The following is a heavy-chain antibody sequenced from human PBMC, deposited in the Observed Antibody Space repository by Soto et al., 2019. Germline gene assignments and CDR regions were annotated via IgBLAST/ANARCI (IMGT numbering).Heavy chain of an antibody. D-gene: IGHD3-22*01. J-gene: IGHJ1*01. CDR3: ARDLDGLHDDTSGPFPRPG. CDR1: GGSISSDDYY. V-gene: IGHV4-30-4*01. Sequence: SETLSLTCTVTGGSISSDDYYWSWIRQAPGRGLEWIGYIHSSGSIYYNPSLKSRATMSIDTAGNQFSLKVSSVTVADTAVYYCARDLDGLHDDTSGPFPRPGWGQGTLVTVSS. CDR2: IHSSGSI.